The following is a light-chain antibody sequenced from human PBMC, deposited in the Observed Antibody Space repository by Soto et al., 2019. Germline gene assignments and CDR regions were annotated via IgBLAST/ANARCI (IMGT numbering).Light chain of an antibody. V-gene: IGKV3-15*01. CDR3: QQYGDSPLT. CDR2: ATS. J-gene: IGKJ4*01. CDR1: QSVGNN. Sequence: EIVLTQSPATLSVSPGERATLSCRASQSVGNNFAWYQQKPGQAPRLLIFATSTRATGVPARFSGSGSGTEFTLNISSLQSEDFAVYYCQQYGDSPLTFGGGAKVEIE.